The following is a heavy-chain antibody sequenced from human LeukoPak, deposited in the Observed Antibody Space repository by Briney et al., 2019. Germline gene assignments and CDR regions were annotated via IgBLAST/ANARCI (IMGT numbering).Heavy chain of an antibody. CDR1: GGSFSGYY. D-gene: IGHD2-15*01. CDR2: INHSGST. CDR3: ARVAATYYFDY. Sequence: SETLSLTCAVYGGSFSGYYWSWIRQPPGKGLEWIGEINHSGSTNYNPSLKSRVTISVDTSKNQFSLKLSSVTAADTAVYYYARVAATYYFDYWGQGTLVTVSS. J-gene: IGHJ4*02. V-gene: IGHV4-34*01.